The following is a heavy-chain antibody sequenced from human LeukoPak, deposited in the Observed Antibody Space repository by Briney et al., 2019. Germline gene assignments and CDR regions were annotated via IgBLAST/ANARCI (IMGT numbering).Heavy chain of an antibody. J-gene: IGHJ2*01. V-gene: IGHV3-21*01. CDR1: GFTFSSYS. Sequence: SGGSLRLSCAASGFTFSSYSMNWVRQAPGKGLEWVSSISSSSSYIYYADSVKGRFTISRDNARNSLYLQMNSLRAEDTAVYYCARDGLAAATLHWCFDLWGRGTLVTVSS. D-gene: IGHD2-15*01. CDR3: ARDGLAAATLHWCFDL. CDR2: ISSSSSYI.